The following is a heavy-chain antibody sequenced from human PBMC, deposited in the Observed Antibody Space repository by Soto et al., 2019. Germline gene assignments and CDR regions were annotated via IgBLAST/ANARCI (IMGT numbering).Heavy chain of an antibody. D-gene: IGHD2-2*02. V-gene: IGHV3-30*18. CDR3: AKGYCSSTSCYRFYYYYYGMDV. J-gene: IGHJ6*02. CDR2: ISYGGSSK. Sequence: QVQLVESGGGVVQPGRSLRLSCAASGFTFSSYGMHWVRQAPGKGLEWVAVISYGGSSKHYADSVKGRFTISRDNSKNPLYLQMNSLRAEDTAVYYCAKGYCSSTSCYRFYYYYYGMDVWGQGSTVTVSS. CDR1: GFTFSSYG.